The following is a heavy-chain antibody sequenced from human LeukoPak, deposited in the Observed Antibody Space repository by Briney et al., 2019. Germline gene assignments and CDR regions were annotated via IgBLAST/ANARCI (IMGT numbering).Heavy chain of an antibody. CDR1: GFTVSSNY. D-gene: IGHD3-22*01. V-gene: IGHV3-53*01. J-gene: IGHJ4*02. CDR2: IYSGGST. Sequence: PGGSLRLSCAASGFTVSSNYMSWVRQAPGKGLEWVSVIYSGGSTYYADSVKGRFTISRDNSKNTLYLQMNSLRAEDAAVYYCAKGPGDSSGYYFYYFDYWGQGTLVTVSS. CDR3: AKGPGDSSGYYFYYFDY.